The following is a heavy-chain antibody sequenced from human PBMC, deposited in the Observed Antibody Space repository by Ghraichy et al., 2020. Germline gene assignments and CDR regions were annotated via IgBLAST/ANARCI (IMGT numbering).Heavy chain of an antibody. CDR3: ARGSTVVRFYYYDGKDV. J-gene: IGHJ6*02. V-gene: IGHV3-48*02. CDR1: GFTFSGYS. CDR2: ITSSGRFI. D-gene: IGHD4-23*01. Sequence: GESLNISCVGSGFTFSGYSMNWVRQSPGKGLEWVAYITSSGRFISYADSVKGRFTISRDNAQNSLYLQMNSLRDEDTALYFCARGSTVVRFYYYDGKDVWGQGTTVTVSS.